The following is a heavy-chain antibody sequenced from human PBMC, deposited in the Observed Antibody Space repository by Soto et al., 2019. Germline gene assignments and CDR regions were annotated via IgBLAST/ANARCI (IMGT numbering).Heavy chain of an antibody. J-gene: IGHJ5*02. CDR2: ISDSATTM. CDR3: ARDTAFISSGLFNP. D-gene: IGHD3-22*01. V-gene: IGHV3-11*01. Sequence: GGSLRFSCAASGFTFSDYYMSWIRQAPGKGLEWISHISDSATTMYYADSVKGRFTISRDNARKSLFLHMNSLRAEDTAVYYCARDTAFISSGLFNPWGQGTLVTVSS. CDR1: GFTFSDYY.